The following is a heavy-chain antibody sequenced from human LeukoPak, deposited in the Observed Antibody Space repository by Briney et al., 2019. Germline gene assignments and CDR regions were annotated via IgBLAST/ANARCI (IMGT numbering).Heavy chain of an antibody. Sequence: SVKVSCKASGGTFSSYAISWVRQAPGQGLEWMGGIIPIFGTANYAQKFQGRVTITTDESTSTAYMELSSLRSEDTAIYYCARDPGYYDTSGYYHMNYFDYWGQGTLVTVSS. V-gene: IGHV1-69*05. CDR1: GGTFSSYA. J-gene: IGHJ4*02. CDR3: ARDPGYYDTSGYYHMNYFDY. CDR2: IIPIFGTA. D-gene: IGHD3-22*01.